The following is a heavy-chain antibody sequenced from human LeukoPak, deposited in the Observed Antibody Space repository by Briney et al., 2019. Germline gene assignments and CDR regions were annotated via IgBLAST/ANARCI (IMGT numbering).Heavy chain of an antibody. Sequence: SETLSLTCAVYGGSFSGYYWSWIRQPPGKGLEWIGEINHSGSTNYIPSLKSRVTISVDTSKNQFSLKLSSVTAADTAVYYCARGNLYYFDSSGYYFKFDYWGQGTLVTVSS. CDR2: INHSGST. CDR3: ARGNLYYFDSSGYYFKFDY. CDR1: GGSFSGYY. V-gene: IGHV4-34*01. J-gene: IGHJ4*02. D-gene: IGHD3-22*01.